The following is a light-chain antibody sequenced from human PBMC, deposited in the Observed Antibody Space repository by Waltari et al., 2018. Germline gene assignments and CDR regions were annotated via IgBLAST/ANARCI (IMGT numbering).Light chain of an antibody. Sequence: SSVLTQPPSVSVAPGQKARITCGGNNIASKSVQWYQQRPGQDPVLVVSDGRDRRSGIAAQFSGSNSWDTATVTISRVQAGDEADYFCQVCDSGTDHYVFGTGTKVTVL. CDR3: QVCDSGTDHYV. V-gene: IGLV3-21*02. J-gene: IGLJ1*01. CDR1: NIASKS. CDR2: DGR.